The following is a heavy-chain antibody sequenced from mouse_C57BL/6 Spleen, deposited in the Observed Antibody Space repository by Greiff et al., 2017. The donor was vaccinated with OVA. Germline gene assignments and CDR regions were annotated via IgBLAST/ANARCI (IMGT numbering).Heavy chain of an antibody. Sequence: QVQLKQSGAELVKPGASVKLSCKASGYTFTEYPIHWVKQRSGQGLEWLGWFYPGSGSIKYNEKFKDKATLTADKSSSTVYMELSRLTSEDAAVYFCARHHYDDRGRYAMDYWGQGTSVTVSA. CDR3: ARHHYDDRGRYAMDY. J-gene: IGHJ4*01. D-gene: IGHD2-3*01. CDR1: GYTFTEYP. V-gene: IGHV1-62-2*01. CDR2: FYPGSGSI.